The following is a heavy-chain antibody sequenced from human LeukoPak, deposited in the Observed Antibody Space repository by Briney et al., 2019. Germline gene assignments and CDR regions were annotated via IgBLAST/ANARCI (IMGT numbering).Heavy chain of an antibody. CDR3: ARDLRGRGYSSGWYELDAFDI. V-gene: IGHV1-8*01. CDR2: MNPNSGNT. J-gene: IGHJ3*02. CDR1: GYTFTSYD. Sequence: GASVKVSCKASGYTFTSYDINWVRQATGQGLEWMGWMNPNSGNTGYAQKLQGRVTMTRDTSTSTVYMELSSLRSEDTAVYYCARDLRGRGYSSGWYELDAFDIWGQGTMVTVSS. D-gene: IGHD6-19*01.